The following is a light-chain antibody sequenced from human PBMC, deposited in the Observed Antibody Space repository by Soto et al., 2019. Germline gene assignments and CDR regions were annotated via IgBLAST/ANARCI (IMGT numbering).Light chain of an antibody. CDR3: QQYSKWPLT. J-gene: IGKJ4*01. V-gene: IGKV3-15*01. CDR2: SAS. CDR1: QSVSSY. Sequence: EIVMTQSPAPLSVSPGERATLSCRASQSVSSYLAWYQQKPGQAPRLIIYSASTRATGIPARFSGSGSGTEFILTISSLQSEDVAVYYCQQYSKWPLTFGGGTKVDI.